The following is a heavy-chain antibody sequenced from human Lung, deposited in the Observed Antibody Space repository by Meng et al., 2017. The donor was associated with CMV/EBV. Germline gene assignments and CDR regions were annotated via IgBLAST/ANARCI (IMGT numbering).Heavy chain of an antibody. CDR2: INQHGTTK. CDR1: GFHFSGYW. CDR3: ARELSSADYYFDY. J-gene: IGHJ4*02. V-gene: IGHV3-7*01. Sequence: GESXKISCEASGFHFSGYWLSWVRQAPGKGLEWVANINQHGTTKYYADSLKGRFTISRDNTKNSLFLQIKSLRAEDTALYYCARELSSADYYFDYWGQGAXVTVSS. D-gene: IGHD2-2*01.